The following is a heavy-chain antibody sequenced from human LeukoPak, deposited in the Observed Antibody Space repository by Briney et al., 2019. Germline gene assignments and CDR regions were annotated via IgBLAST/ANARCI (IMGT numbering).Heavy chain of an antibody. V-gene: IGHV3-15*01. CDR2: IKSKTDGGTT. J-gene: IGHJ3*02. CDR3: TTDSFGLPNAFDI. CDR1: GFTFSNAW. Sequence: GGSLRLSCAASGFTFSNAWMSWVRQAPGKGLEWVGRIKSKTDGGTTDYAAPVKGRFTISRDDSKNTLYLQMNSLKTEDTAVYYCTTDSFGLPNAFDIWGQGTMVTVSS. D-gene: IGHD3-16*01.